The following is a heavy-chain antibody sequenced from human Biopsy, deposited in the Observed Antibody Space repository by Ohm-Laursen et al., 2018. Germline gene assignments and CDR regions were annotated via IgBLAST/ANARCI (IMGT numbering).Heavy chain of an antibody. CDR2: MIPSSGKT. CDR3: ARGYSRRVSIFEARSYGFDT. D-gene: IGHD3-10*01. V-gene: IGHV1-8*01. CDR1: GSTFTTYD. Sequence: ASVKVSCQASGSTFTTYDVNWVRQARGHGLEWMGWMIPSSGKTGYAQRFQGRVTLTMNTSISTAYMELSGLRSEDTAVYFCARGYSRRVSIFEARSYGFDTWGQGTLVTVSS. J-gene: IGHJ5*02.